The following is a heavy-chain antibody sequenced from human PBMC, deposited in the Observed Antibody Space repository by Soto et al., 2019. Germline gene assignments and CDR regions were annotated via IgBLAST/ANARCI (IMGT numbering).Heavy chain of an antibody. V-gene: IGHV1-69*02. CDR3: ARQVTTDYYYMDV. D-gene: IGHD4-17*01. CDR1: GGTFSSYT. J-gene: IGHJ6*03. Sequence: SVKVSCKASGGTFSSYTISWVRQAPGQGLEWMGRIIPILGIANYAQKFQGRVTITADKSTSTAYMELSSLRSEDTAVYYYARQVTTDYYYMDVWGKGTTVTVSS. CDR2: IIPILGIA.